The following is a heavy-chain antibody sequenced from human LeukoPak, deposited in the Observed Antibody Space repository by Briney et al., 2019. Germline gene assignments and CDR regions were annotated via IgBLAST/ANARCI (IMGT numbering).Heavy chain of an antibody. D-gene: IGHD1-14*01. CDR1: GGSISSGSYY. CDR2: IYYSGNT. CDR3: ARDAVSGTPGFDV. Sequence: SETLSLTCTVSGGSISSGSYYWGWIRQPPGKGLEWIGSIYYSGNTYYNPSLKSRVTISVDTPRNQFSLKLTSVTAADTAVYYCARDAVSGTPGFDVWGQGTMVTVSS. V-gene: IGHV4-39*07. J-gene: IGHJ3*01.